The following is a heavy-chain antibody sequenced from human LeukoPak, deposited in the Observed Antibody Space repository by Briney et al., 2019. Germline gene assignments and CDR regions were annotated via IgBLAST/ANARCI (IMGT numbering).Heavy chain of an antibody. Sequence: GGSLRLSCAASGFTFSTSWMHWVRQVPGKGLMWVSHINPDGSNTAYADSVEGRSTVSRDNANNTLSLQMNSLRAEDTAVYYCTRGYISGGQGILVTVSS. V-gene: IGHV3-74*01. CDR1: GFTFSTSW. D-gene: IGHD3-16*02. CDR3: TRGYIS. J-gene: IGHJ4*02. CDR2: INPDGSNT.